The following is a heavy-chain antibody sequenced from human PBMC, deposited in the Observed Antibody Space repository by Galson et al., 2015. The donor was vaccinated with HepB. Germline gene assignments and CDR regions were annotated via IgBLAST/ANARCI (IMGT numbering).Heavy chain of an antibody. J-gene: IGHJ4*02. CDR3: ARTSHYFASGTYSNY. D-gene: IGHD3-10*01. CDR1: GGTFSNHV. V-gene: IGHV1-69*05. Sequence: SVKVSCKASGGTFSNHVINWVRQAPGQGLEWMGGIIPMFGEPRHAQKFQDRITISIDTSRDQISLRLTSVTAADTAVYYCARTSHYFASGTYSNYWGQGALVTVSS. CDR2: IIPMFGEP.